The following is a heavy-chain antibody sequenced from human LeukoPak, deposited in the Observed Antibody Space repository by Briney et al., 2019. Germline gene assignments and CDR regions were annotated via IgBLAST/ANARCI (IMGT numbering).Heavy chain of an antibody. V-gene: IGHV4-59*12. CDR1: GGSISDYY. CDR3: ARDHYETYGYATFDY. CDR2: FSYSGST. J-gene: IGHJ4*02. D-gene: IGHD3-22*01. Sequence: PSETLSLTCAVSGGSISDYYWSWIRQPPGKGLEWIGYFSYSGSTNYNPSLRSRVTISVDTSKNQFSLKLTSVTAADTALYYCARDHYETYGYATFDYWGQGTLVTVSS.